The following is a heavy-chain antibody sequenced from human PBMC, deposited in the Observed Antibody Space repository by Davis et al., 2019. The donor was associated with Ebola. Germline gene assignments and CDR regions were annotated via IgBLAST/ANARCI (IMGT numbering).Heavy chain of an antibody. J-gene: IGHJ4*02. D-gene: IGHD4-23*01. Sequence: GESLKISCAASGFTFSSYWMSWVRQAPGKGLEWVANIKQDGSEKYYVDSVKGRFTISRDNSKNTLYLQMNSLRAEDTAVYYCARASGVYGGNFYFDYWGQGTLVTVSS. V-gene: IGHV3-7*04. CDR3: ARASGVYGGNFYFDY. CDR2: IKQDGSEK. CDR1: GFTFSSYW.